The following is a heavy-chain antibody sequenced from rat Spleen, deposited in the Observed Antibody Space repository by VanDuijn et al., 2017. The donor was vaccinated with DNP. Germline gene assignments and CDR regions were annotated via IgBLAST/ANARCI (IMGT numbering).Heavy chain of an antibody. J-gene: IGHJ1*01. CDR2: IIYDGSST. Sequence: EVQLVESGGGLVQPGRSLKLSCAASGFTFSYYGMAWVRQAPKKGLEWVATIIYDGSSTYYRDSVRGRFTISRDYARSTLYLQMDSLSSEDTATYYGATPPYGYNYWYFDFWGPGTMVTVSS. V-gene: IGHV5S10*01. CDR1: GFTFSYYG. CDR3: ATPPYGYNYWYFDF. D-gene: IGHD1-11*01.